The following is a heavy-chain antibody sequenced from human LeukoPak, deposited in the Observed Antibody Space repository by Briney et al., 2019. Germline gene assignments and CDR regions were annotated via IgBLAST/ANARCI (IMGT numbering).Heavy chain of an antibody. CDR2: ISSGSTI. Sequence: GGSLRLSCAASGFTFSSYEMNWVRQAPGKGLEWVSYISSGSTIYDADSVKGRFNISRDNAKNSLYLQMNSLRAEDTAVYYCARESIAVAGAPFDYWGQGTLVTVSS. CDR3: ARESIAVAGAPFDY. CDR1: GFTFSSYE. D-gene: IGHD6-19*01. V-gene: IGHV3-48*03. J-gene: IGHJ4*02.